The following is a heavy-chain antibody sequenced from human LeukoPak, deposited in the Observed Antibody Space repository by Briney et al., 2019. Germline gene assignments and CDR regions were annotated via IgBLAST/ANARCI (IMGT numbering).Heavy chain of an antibody. V-gene: IGHV1-8*03. CDR3: ARGPTRYYYYYMDV. J-gene: IGHJ6*03. CDR2: MNPNSGNT. CDR1: GYTFTSYD. Sequence: GASVTVSCTASGYTFTSYDINWVRQATGQGLEWMGWMNPNSGNTGYAQKFQGRVTITRNTSISTAYMELSSLRSEDTAVYYCARGPTRYYYYYMDVWGKGTTVTVSS.